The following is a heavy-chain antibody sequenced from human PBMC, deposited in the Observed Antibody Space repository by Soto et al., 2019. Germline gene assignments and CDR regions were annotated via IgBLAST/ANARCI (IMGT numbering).Heavy chain of an antibody. Sequence: GGSLRLSCAASGFTFISYAMSWVRQAPGKGLEWVSAISGSGGSTYYADSEKGRFTISRDNSKNTLYLQMNRLRAEDPAVYYCAKGGAANYWGQGTLVTVSS. CDR1: GFTFISYA. CDR3: AKGGAANY. D-gene: IGHD1-26*01. CDR2: ISGSGGST. V-gene: IGHV3-23*01. J-gene: IGHJ4*02.